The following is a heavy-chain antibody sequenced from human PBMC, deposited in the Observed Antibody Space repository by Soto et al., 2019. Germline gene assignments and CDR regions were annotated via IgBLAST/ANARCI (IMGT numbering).Heavy chain of an antibody. V-gene: IGHV3-21*01. CDR3: AIAYDFWRGYYTGSHFPNY. J-gene: IGHJ4*02. D-gene: IGHD3-3*01. CDR1: GFTFSSYS. CDR2: ISSSSSYI. Sequence: GGSLRLSCASSGFTFSSYSMNWVRQAPGKGLEWVSSISSSSSYIYYADSVKGRFTISSDNAKNSLYLQMNSLRAEDTAVYYCAIAYDFWRGYYTGSHFPNYWGQGTLVTVSS.